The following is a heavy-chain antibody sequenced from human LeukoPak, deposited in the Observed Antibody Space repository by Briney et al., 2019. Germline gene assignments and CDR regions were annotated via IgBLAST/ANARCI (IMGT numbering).Heavy chain of an antibody. CDR1: GGSSSSGTYS. CDR2: IFYNGDT. J-gene: IGHJ4*02. V-gene: IGHV4-39*01. CDR3: ARLEQWLVTPPNY. Sequence: SETLSLTCTVSGGSSSSGTYSWGWVRQPPGKGLEWIGSIFYNGDTFYNPSLKSRVTISADTPKNQFSLKLSSVTAADTAVYYCARLEQWLVTPPNYWGQGTLVTVSS. D-gene: IGHD6-19*01.